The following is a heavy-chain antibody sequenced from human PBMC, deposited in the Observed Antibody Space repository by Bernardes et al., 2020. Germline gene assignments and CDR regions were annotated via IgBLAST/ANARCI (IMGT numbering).Heavy chain of an antibody. J-gene: IGHJ4*02. D-gene: IGHD3-22*01. V-gene: IGHV1-3*01. CDR2: INAGNGNT. Sequence: ASVKVSCKASGYTFTSYAMHWVRQAPGQRLEWMGWINAGNGNTKYSQKFQGRVTITRDTSASTAYMELSSLRSEDTAVYYCARPSAKYDSSVFDYWGQGTLVTVSS. CDR3: ARPSAKYDSSVFDY. CDR1: GYTFTSYA.